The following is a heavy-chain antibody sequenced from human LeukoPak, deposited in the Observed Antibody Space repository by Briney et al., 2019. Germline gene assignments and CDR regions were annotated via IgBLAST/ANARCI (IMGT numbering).Heavy chain of an antibody. J-gene: IGHJ4*02. CDR3: ASTRTGSSWYRGNAFDY. Sequence: PEASVKVSCKVSGYTLTELSMHWVRQAPGKGLEWMGGFDPEDGETIYAQKFQGRVTITADKSTSTAYMELSSPRSEDTAVYYCASTRTGSSWYRGNAFDYWGQGTLVTVSS. CDR2: FDPEDGET. V-gene: IGHV1-24*01. CDR1: GYTLTELS. D-gene: IGHD6-13*01.